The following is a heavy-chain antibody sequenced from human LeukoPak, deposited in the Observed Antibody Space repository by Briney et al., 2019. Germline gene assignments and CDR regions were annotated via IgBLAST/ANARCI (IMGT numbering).Heavy chain of an antibody. V-gene: IGHV4-38-2*02. CDR1: GYSISSGYY. D-gene: IGHD3-10*01. CDR3: ASIYGSGSYYHAFDI. J-gene: IGHJ3*02. Sequence: SETLSLTCTVSGYSISSGYYWGWIRQPPGKGLEWIGSIYHSGSTYYNPSLKSRVTISVDTSKNQFSLKLSSVTAADTAVYYCASIYGSGSYYHAFDIWGQGTMVTVSS. CDR2: IYHSGST.